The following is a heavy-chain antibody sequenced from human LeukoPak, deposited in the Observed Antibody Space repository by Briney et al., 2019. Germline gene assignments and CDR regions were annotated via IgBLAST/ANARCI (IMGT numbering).Heavy chain of an antibody. CDR3: ARDDGSGSYYGRRAFDI. V-gene: IGHV4-38-2*02. Sequence: SETLSLTCTVSGYSISSGYYWGWIRQPPGKGLEWIGSIYHSGSTYYNPSLKSRVTISVDTSKNQFSLKLSSVTAADTAVYYCARDDGSGSYYGRRAFDIWGQGTMVTVSS. CDR1: GYSISSGYY. CDR2: IYHSGST. J-gene: IGHJ3*02. D-gene: IGHD3-10*01.